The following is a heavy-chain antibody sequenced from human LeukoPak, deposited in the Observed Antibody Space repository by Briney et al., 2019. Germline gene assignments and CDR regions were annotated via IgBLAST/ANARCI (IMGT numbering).Heavy chain of an antibody. V-gene: IGHV3-23*01. Sequence: SGGSLRLSCAASGFTFSSYAMNWVPQAPGKGLEWVSTISAGGANTYYADSVKGRITISRDNSKSTLSLQMNSLRVEDTAIYYCAKGSGPRGSGSVNVDYWGQGTLVTVSS. CDR1: GFTFSSYA. D-gene: IGHD3-10*01. CDR3: AKGSGPRGSGSVNVDY. CDR2: ISAGGANT. J-gene: IGHJ4*02.